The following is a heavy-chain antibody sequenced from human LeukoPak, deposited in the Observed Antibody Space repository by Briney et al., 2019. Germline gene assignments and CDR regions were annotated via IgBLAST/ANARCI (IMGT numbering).Heavy chain of an antibody. CDR2: IYASGST. Sequence: SETLSLTCAVYGGSFSSYYWSWIRQPAGKGLEWIGRIYASGSTNYNPSLKSRVTMSLDTSKNQFSLNLSSVTAADTAVYYCARKALPGNWFDPWGQGTLVTVSS. V-gene: IGHV4-59*10. CDR3: ARKALPGNWFDP. CDR1: GGSFSSYY. J-gene: IGHJ5*02.